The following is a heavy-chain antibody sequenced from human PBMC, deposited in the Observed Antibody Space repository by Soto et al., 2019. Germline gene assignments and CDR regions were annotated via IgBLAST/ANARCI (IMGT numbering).Heavy chain of an antibody. CDR2: ISKDGRNQ. Sequence: QVQLVESGGGVVQPGRSLRLSCAASGFSFSSYGMHWVRQAPGEGLEWVAVISKDGRNQHYADSVKGRFTISRDNSNNMVNLQMNGVRAQDTAVYYCGKDWDGSGYYVTADYWGQGTLVTVSS. D-gene: IGHD5-12*01. V-gene: IGHV3-30*18. CDR1: GFSFSSYG. CDR3: GKDWDGSGYYVTADY. J-gene: IGHJ4*02.